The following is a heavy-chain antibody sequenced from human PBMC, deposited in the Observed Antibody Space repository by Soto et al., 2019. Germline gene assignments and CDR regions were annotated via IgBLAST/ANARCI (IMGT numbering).Heavy chain of an antibody. CDR1: GFTFSSYS. V-gene: IGHV3-21*01. Sequence: EVQLVESGGGLVKPGGSLRLSCAASGFTFSSYSMNWVRQAPGKGLEWVSSISSSSSYIYYADSVKGRFTISRDNAKNSLYLQMKSLRAEDTAVYYCARVMYYYDSSGDPYWGQGTLVTVSS. J-gene: IGHJ4*02. D-gene: IGHD3-22*01. CDR3: ARVMYYYDSSGDPY. CDR2: ISSSSSYI.